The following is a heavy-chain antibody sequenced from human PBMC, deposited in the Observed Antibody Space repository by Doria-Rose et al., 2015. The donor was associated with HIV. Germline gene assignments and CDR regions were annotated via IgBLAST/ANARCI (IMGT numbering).Heavy chain of an antibody. V-gene: IGHV1-18*03. Sequence: QVQLVQSGAEVKKPGASVKVSCKASGHTFTSHAISWVRQAPGQGLEWMGWISGYNNNTKYAQKFQGRVTMTTETSTSTVYMDLRSLTCDDMAVYYCARQGEGGRAFDIWGQGTEVTVSS. CDR3: ARQGEGGRAFDI. D-gene: IGHD2-15*01. CDR1: GHTFTSHA. J-gene: IGHJ3*02. CDR2: ISGYNNNT.